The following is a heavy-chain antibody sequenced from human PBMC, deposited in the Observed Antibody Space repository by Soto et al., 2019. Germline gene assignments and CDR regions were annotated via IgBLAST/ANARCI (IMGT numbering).Heavy chain of an antibody. J-gene: IGHJ5*02. D-gene: IGHD4-4*01. Sequence: GGSLRLSCAASGFIFSGNWMSWVRQAPGKGLEWVAVIWSGGSNKYYADSVKGRFTISRDNSKNTLYLQMNSLRAEDTAVYYCARALQYQNWLDPWGQGTLVTVSS. CDR2: IWSGGSNK. CDR3: ARALQYQNWLDP. V-gene: IGHV3-33*08. CDR1: GFIFSGNW.